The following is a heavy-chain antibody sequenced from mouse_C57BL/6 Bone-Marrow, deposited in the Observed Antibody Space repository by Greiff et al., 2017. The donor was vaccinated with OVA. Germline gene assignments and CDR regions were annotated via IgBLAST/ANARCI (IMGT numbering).Heavy chain of an antibody. Sequence: EVKLVESEGGLVQPGSSMKLSCTASGFTFSDYYMAWVRQVPEKGLEWVANINYDGSSTYYLDSLKSRFIISRDNAKNILYLQMSSLKSEDTATYYCARDYITTVVAKDWYFDVWGTGTTVTVSS. CDR3: ARDYITTVVAKDWYFDV. V-gene: IGHV5-16*01. D-gene: IGHD1-1*01. CDR1: GFTFSDYY. J-gene: IGHJ1*03. CDR2: INYDGSST.